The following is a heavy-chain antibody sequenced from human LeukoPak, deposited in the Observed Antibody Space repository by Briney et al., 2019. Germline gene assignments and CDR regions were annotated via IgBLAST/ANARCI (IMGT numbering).Heavy chain of an antibody. Sequence: ASVRVSCKASGYTFTSYAMHWVRQAPGQRLEWMGWINAGNGNTKYSQKFQGRVTITRDTSASTAYMELSSLRSEDTAVYYCARGYYYGSGSYYNVDDAFDIWGQGTMVTVSS. V-gene: IGHV1-3*01. CDR2: INAGNGNT. J-gene: IGHJ3*02. CDR1: GYTFTSYA. D-gene: IGHD3-10*01. CDR3: ARGYYYGSGSYYNVDDAFDI.